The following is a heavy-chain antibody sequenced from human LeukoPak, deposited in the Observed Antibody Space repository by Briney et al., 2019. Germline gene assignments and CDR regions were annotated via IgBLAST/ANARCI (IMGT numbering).Heavy chain of an antibody. V-gene: IGHV3-66*01. CDR3: AVGPWRDTPE. CDR1: GFTVSTKF. CDR2: IYDNGNT. D-gene: IGHD3-3*01. J-gene: IGHJ4*01. Sequence: PGGSLRLSCAASGFTVSTKFMNWARQAPGKGLEWVSVIYDNGNTYYADSVTGRFTISRDNSKNTLYLQMNSLRAEDTAVYYCAVGPWRDTPEWGHGILVTVSS.